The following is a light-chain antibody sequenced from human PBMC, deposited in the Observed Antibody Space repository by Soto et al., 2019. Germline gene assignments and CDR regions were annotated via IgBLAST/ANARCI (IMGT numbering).Light chain of an antibody. CDR3: RQSYSTLWT. CDR2: AAS. CDR1: QSISSY. J-gene: IGKJ1*01. V-gene: IGKV1-39*01. Sequence: DIQMTQSPSSLSASVGDRVTINCRASQSISSYLNWYQQKPGKAPKLLIYAASSLQSGVPSRFSGSGSGTDFTLTISSLQPEDFATYYCRQSYSTLWTFGQGTKVDIK.